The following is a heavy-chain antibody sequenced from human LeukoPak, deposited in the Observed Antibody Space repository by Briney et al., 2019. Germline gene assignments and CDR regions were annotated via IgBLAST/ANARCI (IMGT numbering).Heavy chain of an antibody. CDR3: AKGPSPVIAAAGTRYFDL. CDR1: GFTFSSYG. V-gene: IGHV3-30*18. CDR2: ISYDGSNK. Sequence: GGSLRLSCAASGFTFSSYGMHWVRQAPGKGLEWVAVISYDGSNKYYADSVKGRFTISRDNSKNTLYLQMNSLRAEDTAVYYCAKGPSPVIAAAGTRYFDLWGRGTLVTVSS. J-gene: IGHJ2*01. D-gene: IGHD6-13*01.